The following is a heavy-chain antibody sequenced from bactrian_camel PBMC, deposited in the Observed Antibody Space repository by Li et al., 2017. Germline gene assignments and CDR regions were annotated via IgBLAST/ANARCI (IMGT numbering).Heavy chain of an antibody. CDR2: IDSDGST. CDR1: YTRGPNY. V-gene: IGHV3S32*01. Sequence: VQLVESGGGSVQAGGSLRLSCSYTRGPNYVTWFRQGPGNGREGVATIDSDGSTKYADSVKVRFTISVDNAKNTLYLQINSLKPEDSATYYCAASQGVGWCLDVIRVGAEPDFDYWGHGTQVTVSS. D-gene: IGHD5*01. CDR3: AASQGVGWCLDVIRVGAEPDFDY. J-gene: IGHJ4*01.